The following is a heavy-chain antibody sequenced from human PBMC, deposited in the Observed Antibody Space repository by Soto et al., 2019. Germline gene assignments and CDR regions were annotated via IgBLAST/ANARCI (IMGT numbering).Heavy chain of an antibody. CDR2: IYYSGTT. Sequence: SETLSLTCTVSGGSISTSSYYWAWIRQPPGKGLEWLGSIYYSGTTYYNPSLKSRVTISVDTSKNQFSLKLSSVTAADTAVYYCARDTPVYDYYYYYYMDVWGKGTXVTVSS. CDR1: GGSISTSSYY. CDR3: ARDTPVYDYYYYYYMDV. J-gene: IGHJ6*03. V-gene: IGHV4-39*07. D-gene: IGHD3-16*01.